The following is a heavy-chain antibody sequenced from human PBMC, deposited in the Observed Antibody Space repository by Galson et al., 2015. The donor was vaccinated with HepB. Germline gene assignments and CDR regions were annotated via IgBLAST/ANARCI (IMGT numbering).Heavy chain of an antibody. CDR2: ISYDGSNK. V-gene: IGHV3-30-3*01. CDR1: GFTFSSYA. D-gene: IGHD3-16*02. Sequence: SLRLSCAASGFTFSSYAMHWVRQAPGKGLEWVAVISYDGSNKYYADSVKGRFTISRDNSKNTLYLQMNSLRAEDTALYYCARGASNDYVWGSYRYWAYFDYWGQGTLVTVPS. CDR3: ARGASNDYVWGSYRYWAYFDY. J-gene: IGHJ4*02.